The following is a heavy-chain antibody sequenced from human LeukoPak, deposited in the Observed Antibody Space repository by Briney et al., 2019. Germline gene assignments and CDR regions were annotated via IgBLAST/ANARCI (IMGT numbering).Heavy chain of an antibody. Sequence: PGGSLRLSCAASGFTVSSNYMSWVRQAPGKGLEWVSVIYGGSSTYYADSVKGRFIISRDNSKNTVYLQMNSLRADDTAVYCCARGYGNTAHDPFDYWGQGTLVTVSS. D-gene: IGHD5-18*01. CDR2: IYGGSST. V-gene: IGHV3-53*01. CDR3: ARGYGNTAHDPFDY. CDR1: GFTVSSNY. J-gene: IGHJ4*02.